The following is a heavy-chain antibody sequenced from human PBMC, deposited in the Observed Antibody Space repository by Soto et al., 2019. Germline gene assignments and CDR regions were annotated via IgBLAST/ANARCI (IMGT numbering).Heavy chain of an antibody. CDR1: GFTFSSYG. V-gene: IGHV3-33*01. J-gene: IGHJ6*02. D-gene: IGHD2-15*01. CDR3: ARDGGYCSGGSCYEQYYYYGMDV. Sequence: GSLRLSCAASGFTFSSYGMHWVRQAPGKGLEWVAVIWYDGSNKYYADSVKGRFTISRDNSKNTLYLQMNSLRAEDTAVYYCARDGGYCSGGSCYEQYYYYGMDVWGQGTTVTVSS. CDR2: IWYDGSNK.